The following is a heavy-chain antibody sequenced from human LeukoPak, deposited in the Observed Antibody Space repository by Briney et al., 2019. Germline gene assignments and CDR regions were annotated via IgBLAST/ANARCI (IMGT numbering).Heavy chain of an antibody. CDR2: IYSDDST. CDR3: AREKTYFYGMDV. V-gene: IGHV3-53*01. CDR1: GFTVSGSY. J-gene: IGHJ6*02. Sequence: GGSLRLSCAASGFTVSGSYMSWVRQAPGMGLQWVSVIYSDDSTYYADSVKGRFTISRDNSKSTLYLQMNSLRAEDTAIYYRAREKTYFYGMDVWGRGTTVIVSS.